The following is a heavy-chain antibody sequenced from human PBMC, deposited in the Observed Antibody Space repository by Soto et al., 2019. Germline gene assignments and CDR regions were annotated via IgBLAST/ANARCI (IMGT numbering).Heavy chain of an antibody. V-gene: IGHV3-53*01. CDR3: GGRKVSAGAWWDGNFDY. CDR2: TYSGGGN. Sequence: PGGSLRLSCGASGFTVTSKYMSRFRQDPRQGRQWVSLTYSGGGNYYSESVKSRFTTSRVISTNTHYLLMNNLGAAATAVYYCGGRKVSAGAWWDGNFDYWGQGTLVTVSS. J-gene: IGHJ4*02. CDR1: GFTVTSKY. D-gene: IGHD1-26*01.